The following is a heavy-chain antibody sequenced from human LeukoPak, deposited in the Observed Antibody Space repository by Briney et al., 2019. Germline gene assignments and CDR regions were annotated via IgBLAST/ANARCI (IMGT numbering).Heavy chain of an antibody. CDR3: ARCAANYYFDY. V-gene: IGHV4-59*08. CDR1: GGSISSYY. Sequence: PSETLSLTCTVSGGSISSYYWSWIRQPPGKGLEWIGYIYYSGSTNYNPSLKSRVTISVDTSKNQFSLKLSSVTAADTAVYYCARCAANYYFDYWGQGTLVTVSS. CDR2: IYYSGST. J-gene: IGHJ4*02. D-gene: IGHD2-15*01.